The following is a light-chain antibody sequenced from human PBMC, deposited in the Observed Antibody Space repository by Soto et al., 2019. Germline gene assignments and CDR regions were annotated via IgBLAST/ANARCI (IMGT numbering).Light chain of an antibody. Sequence: DILVTQSPSSVSASVGDRVTITCRASQGINSWLAWYQQKPGLAPRLLIYTASNLQSGVPSRFSGSGSGTDFILTISSLQPDDFATYYCQQYNSYPLTFGGGTKVDIK. J-gene: IGKJ4*01. V-gene: IGKV1D-16*01. CDR3: QQYNSYPLT. CDR2: TAS. CDR1: QGINSW.